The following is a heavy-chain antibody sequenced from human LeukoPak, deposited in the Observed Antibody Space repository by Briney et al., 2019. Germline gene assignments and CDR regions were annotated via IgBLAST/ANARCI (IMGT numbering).Heavy chain of an antibody. CDR2: IFAGGST. J-gene: IGHJ4*02. V-gene: IGHV4-38-2*01. CDR1: GYSISSGYY. CDR3: ARGWDVVVPAATYDY. D-gene: IGHD2-2*01. Sequence: PSETLSLTCAVSGYSISSGYYWGWIRQPPGKGLEWIRSIFAGGSTYYNPSLKSRFTIPVATSKNQFFLKLSAVTARAPAWFFCARGWDVVVPAATYDYWGQGTLVTVS.